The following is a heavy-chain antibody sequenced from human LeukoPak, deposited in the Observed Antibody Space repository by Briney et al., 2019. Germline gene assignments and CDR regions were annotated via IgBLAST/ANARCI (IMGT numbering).Heavy chain of an antibody. CDR3: ARQLERPYYYYMDV. D-gene: IGHD1-1*01. CDR1: GGTFSSYA. CDR2: IIPIFATT. J-gene: IGHJ6*03. V-gene: IGHV1-69*13. Sequence: ASVKVSCKASGGTFSSYAISWVRQAPGQGLEWMGGIIPIFATTNFAQKFQGRVTITADESTSTAYMELSSLRSEDTAVYYCARQLERPYYYYMDVWGKGTTVTVSS.